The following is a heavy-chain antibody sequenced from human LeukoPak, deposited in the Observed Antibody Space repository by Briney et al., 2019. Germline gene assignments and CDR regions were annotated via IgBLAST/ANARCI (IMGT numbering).Heavy chain of an antibody. CDR1: GGSISSSSYY. Sequence: SETLSLTCTVSGGSISSSSYYWGWIRQPPGKGLEWIGSIYYSGSTYYNPSLKSRATISVDTSKNQFSLKLSSVTAADTAVYYCATGGKDLRTVVTPRRAFDIWGQGTMVTVSS. CDR2: IYYSGST. V-gene: IGHV4-39*07. CDR3: ATGGKDLRTVVTPRRAFDI. J-gene: IGHJ3*02. D-gene: IGHD4-23*01.